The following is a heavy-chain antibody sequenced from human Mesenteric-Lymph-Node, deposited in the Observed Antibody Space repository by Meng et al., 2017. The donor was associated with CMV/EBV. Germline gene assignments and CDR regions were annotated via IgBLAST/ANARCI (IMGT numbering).Heavy chain of an antibody. CDR1: GFTFSSYA. J-gene: IGHJ6*02. CDR3: ARDGLQGIYYYGMDV. D-gene: IGHD5-24*01. Sequence: GGSLRLSCAASGFTFSSYAMSWVRQAPGKGLEWVSAISGSGGSTYYADSVKGRFTISRDNSKNTLYLQMNSLRAEDTALYYCARDGLQGIYYYGMDVWGQGTTVTVSS. V-gene: IGHV3-23*01. CDR2: ISGSGGST.